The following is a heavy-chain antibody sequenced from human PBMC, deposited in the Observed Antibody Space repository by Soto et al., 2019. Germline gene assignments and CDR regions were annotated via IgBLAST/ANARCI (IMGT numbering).Heavy chain of an antibody. CDR3: ARGDRLCSGGSCYYGMDV. Sequence: QVQLVESGGGVVQPGRSLRLSCAASGFTFSSYGMHWVRQAPGKGLEWVAVIWYDGSNKYYADSVKGRFTISRDNSKNALYLQMNSLRAEDTAVYYCARGDRLCSGGSCYYGMDVWGQGTTVTVSS. CDR1: GFTFSSYG. CDR2: IWYDGSNK. J-gene: IGHJ6*02. V-gene: IGHV3-33*01. D-gene: IGHD2-15*01.